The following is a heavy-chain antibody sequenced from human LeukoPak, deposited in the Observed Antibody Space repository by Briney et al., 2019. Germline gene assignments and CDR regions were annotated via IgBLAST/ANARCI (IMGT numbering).Heavy chain of an antibody. CDR3: ARDYCSSTSCLFDY. D-gene: IGHD2-2*01. J-gene: IGHJ4*02. Sequence: GASVKVSRKASGYTFTGYYMHWVRQAPGQGLEWMGRINPNSGDTNYAQKFQGRVTMTRDTSISTAYMELSRLRSDDTAVYYCARDYCSSTSCLFDYWGQGTLVTVSS. CDR2: INPNSGDT. V-gene: IGHV1-2*06. CDR1: GYTFTGYY.